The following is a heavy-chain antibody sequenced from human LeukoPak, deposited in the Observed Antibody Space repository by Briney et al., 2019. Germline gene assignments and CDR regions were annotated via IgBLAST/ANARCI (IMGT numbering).Heavy chain of an antibody. CDR2: ITTSDGNT. V-gene: IGHV3-23*01. CDR1: GFTFSSYT. J-gene: IGHJ4*02. Sequence: GGSLRLSCAASGFTFSSYTMSWVRQAPGKGLEWVSTITTSDGNTYYADSVKGRFTVSRDNSKNTLYLQMYSLRAEDTAVYYCAKDGGLWVSAHWGDSWGRGTLVTVSS. D-gene: IGHD7-27*01. CDR3: AKDGGLWVSAHWGDS.